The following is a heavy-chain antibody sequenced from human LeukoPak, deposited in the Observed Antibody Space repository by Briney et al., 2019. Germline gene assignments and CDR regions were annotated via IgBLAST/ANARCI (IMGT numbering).Heavy chain of an antibody. CDR2: IYYSGST. V-gene: IGHV4-39*01. J-gene: IGHJ6*04. Sequence: SETLSLTCAVSGGSISSSSYYWGWIRQPPGKGLEWIGSIYYSGSTYYNPSLKSRVTISVDTSKNQFSLKLSSVTAADTAVYYCARHATTLRFLGSMDVWGKGTTVTVSS. CDR3: ARHATTLRFLGSMDV. D-gene: IGHD3-3*01. CDR1: GGSISSSSYY.